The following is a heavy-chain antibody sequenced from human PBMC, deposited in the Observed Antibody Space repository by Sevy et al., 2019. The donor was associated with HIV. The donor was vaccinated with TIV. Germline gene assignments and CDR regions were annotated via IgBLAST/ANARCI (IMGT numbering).Heavy chain of an antibody. J-gene: IGHJ4*02. CDR2: IYHSGST. Sequence: SETLSLTCAVSGGSISSSNWWSWVRQPPGKGLEWIGEIYHSGSTNYNPSLKSRVTISVDKSKNQFSLKLSSVTAADTTVYYCASGPAHKGPFDYWGQGTLVTVSS. CDR3: ASGPAHKGPFDY. D-gene: IGHD2-2*01. V-gene: IGHV4-4*02. CDR1: GGSISSSNW.